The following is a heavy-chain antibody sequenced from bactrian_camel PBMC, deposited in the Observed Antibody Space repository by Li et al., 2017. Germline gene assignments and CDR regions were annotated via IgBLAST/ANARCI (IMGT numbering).Heavy chain of an antibody. V-gene: IGHV3S31*01. Sequence: VQLVESGGGLVQPGGSLRLSCEASGFTFSTNGMNWVRQAPGKEREAVASISSPIVTAWYAEAVKGRFTISRDNAKNMLYLQLNSLKPEDTAVYFCVNDAYSTWGQGTQVTVS. CDR3: VNDAYST. CDR1: GFTFSTNG. D-gene: IGHD1*01. J-gene: IGHJ4*01. CDR2: ISSPIVTA.